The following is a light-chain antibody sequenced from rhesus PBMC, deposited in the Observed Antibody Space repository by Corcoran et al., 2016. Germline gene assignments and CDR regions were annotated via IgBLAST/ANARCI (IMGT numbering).Light chain of an antibody. Sequence: DIQMTQSPSSLSASVGDRVTITCRASQGISTYLNWYQQKPGKAPKRLIYAASRLESGVPSRFSGSGSGTDFTLTISSLQTEDFATYYCLQYNSDPYSFGQGTKVEIK. V-gene: IGKV1-43*02. J-gene: IGKJ2*01. CDR1: QGISTY. CDR3: LQYNSDPYS. CDR2: AAS.